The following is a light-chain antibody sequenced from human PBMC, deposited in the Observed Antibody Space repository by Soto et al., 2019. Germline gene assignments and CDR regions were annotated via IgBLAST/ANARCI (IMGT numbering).Light chain of an antibody. Sequence: QSVLTQPRSVSGSPGQSVTISCTGTSSDVGGYNYVSWYQQHPGKAPNLMIYDVSKRPSGVPDRFSGSKSGNTASLTISGLQAEYEADYYCCSYAGSYTFVFGTGTKLTVL. CDR1: SSDVGGYNY. CDR3: CSYAGSYTFV. CDR2: DVS. J-gene: IGLJ1*01. V-gene: IGLV2-11*01.